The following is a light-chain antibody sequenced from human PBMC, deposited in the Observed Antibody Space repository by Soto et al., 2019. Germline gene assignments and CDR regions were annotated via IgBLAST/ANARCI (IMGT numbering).Light chain of an antibody. CDR1: NRDVGAYRY. Sequence: QSALTQPPSASGSPGQSLTISCKGSNRDVGAYRYVSWYQQRPGTAPKMIIFEVDKRPSGVPNRFSGSRSGDKASLTVSGLQTEDEADYFCCSYTSRTTYVFGTGTKLTVL. J-gene: IGLJ1*01. CDR3: CSYTSRTTYV. V-gene: IGLV2-8*01. CDR2: EVD.